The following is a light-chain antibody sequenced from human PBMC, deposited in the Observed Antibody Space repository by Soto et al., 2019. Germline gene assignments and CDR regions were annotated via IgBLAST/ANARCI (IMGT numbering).Light chain of an antibody. J-gene: IGKJ1*01. CDR3: QQYNNWPEWT. V-gene: IGKV3-15*01. Sequence: EIVMTQSPATLSVSPGERATLSCRASQSVSSNLAWYQQKPGQAPRLLIYGASTRATGIPAKFRGSGSGTEFILTISSLQSEDFAVYYCQQYNNWPEWTFGQGTKVEIK. CDR2: GAS. CDR1: QSVSSN.